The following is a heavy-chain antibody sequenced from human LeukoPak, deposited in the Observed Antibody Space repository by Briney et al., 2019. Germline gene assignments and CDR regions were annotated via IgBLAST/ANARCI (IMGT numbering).Heavy chain of an antibody. Sequence: PGGSLRLSCAASGFTFSSYWMHWVRQVPGKGLVWVSRINFDGTITTYADSVKGRFTISRDNAKNTLYLQMNSLRAEDTAVYYCARCWFHFPDIWGQGTVVTVSS. V-gene: IGHV3-74*01. D-gene: IGHD2/OR15-2a*01. CDR2: INFDGTIT. CDR3: ARCWFHFPDI. J-gene: IGHJ3*02. CDR1: GFTFSSYW.